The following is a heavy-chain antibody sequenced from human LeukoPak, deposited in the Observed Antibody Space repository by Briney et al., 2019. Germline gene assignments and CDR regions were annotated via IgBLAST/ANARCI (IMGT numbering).Heavy chain of an antibody. CDR1: GFTFSSYS. D-gene: IGHD6-13*01. V-gene: IGHV3-21*01. CDR3: ARVGAAAGTSY. Sequence: GGSRRLSCAASGFTFSSYSMNWVRQAPGKGLEWVSSISSSSSYIYYADSVKGRFTISRDNAKNSLYLQMNSLRAEDTAVYYCARVGAAAGTSYWGQGTLVIVSS. J-gene: IGHJ4*02. CDR2: ISSSSSYI.